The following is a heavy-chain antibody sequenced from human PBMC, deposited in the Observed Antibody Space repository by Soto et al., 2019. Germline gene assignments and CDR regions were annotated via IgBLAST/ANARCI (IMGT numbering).Heavy chain of an antibody. Sequence: ASVKVSCKASGYTFSGYYIHWLRQAPGLGLEWMGWINPNSGGTNYAQKFQGRVTVTRDTPTSTAYTELSRLTSDDTAVYYCARSLTEGYCTITGCYTRPLYGMDVWGQGTTVTASS. V-gene: IGHV1-2*02. CDR1: GYTFSGYY. J-gene: IGHJ6*02. D-gene: IGHD2-2*02. CDR2: INPNSGGT. CDR3: ARSLTEGYCTITGCYTRPLYGMDV.